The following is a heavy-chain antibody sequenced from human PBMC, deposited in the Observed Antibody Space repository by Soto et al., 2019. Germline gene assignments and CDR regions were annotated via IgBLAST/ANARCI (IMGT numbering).Heavy chain of an antibody. J-gene: IGHJ5*02. D-gene: IGHD2-2*01. CDR2: INLYSGGT. CDR1: GYSFTDYH. CDR3: ARVVPGAEAWFGP. Sequence: GASVKVSCKASGYSFTDYHIHWVRQAPGQGLEWLGRINLYSGGTSTAQKFQGWVTMTTDTSTTTAYMELRSLRSDDTAVYYCARVVPGAEAWFGPWGQGTLVTVSS. V-gene: IGHV1-2*04.